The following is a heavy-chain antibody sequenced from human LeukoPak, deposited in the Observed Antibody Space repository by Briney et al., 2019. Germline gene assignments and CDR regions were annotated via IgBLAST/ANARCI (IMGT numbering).Heavy chain of an antibody. V-gene: IGHV3-23*01. CDR3: AKAHITMVRGVISQPGYYFDY. CDR2: ISGSGGST. CDR1: GFTFSSYA. D-gene: IGHD3-10*01. J-gene: IGHJ4*02. Sequence: GGSLRLSCAASGFTFSSYAMSWVRQAPGKGLEWVSAISGSGGSTYYADSVEGRFTISRDNSKNTLYLQMNSLRAEDTAVYYCAKAHITMVRGVISQPGYYFDYWGQGTLVTVSS.